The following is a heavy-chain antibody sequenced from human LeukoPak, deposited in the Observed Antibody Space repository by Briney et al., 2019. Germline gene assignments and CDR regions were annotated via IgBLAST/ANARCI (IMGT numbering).Heavy chain of an antibody. Sequence: AETLTLTCAASGFTFSDHYLDWIRQPPGKGLEWVGRIRNKANSYTTEYAASVKGRFSISRDDSKNSLYLEMNSLKTEDTAVYYCARVSGSYLDHWGQGTLVTASS. J-gene: IGHJ5*02. CDR1: GFTFSDHY. V-gene: IGHV3-72*01. D-gene: IGHD3-22*01. CDR3: ARVSGSYLDH. CDR2: IRNKANSYTT.